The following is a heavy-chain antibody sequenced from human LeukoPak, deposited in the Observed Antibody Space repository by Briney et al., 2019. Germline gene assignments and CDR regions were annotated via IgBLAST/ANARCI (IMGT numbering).Heavy chain of an antibody. CDR2: IKSKINGGAT. J-gene: IGHJ4*02. CDR3: ATGGRDRAFQFDS. V-gene: IGHV3-15*01. CDR1: GFTFTNAW. Sequence: AGGSLRLSCTASGFTFTNAWMSWVRQAPGKGLEWVARIKSKINGGATHYAAPLKGRFTISRDDSENTLYLQMNGLITEDTAVYYCATGGRDRAFQFDSWGQGTLVTVSS. D-gene: IGHD2/OR15-2a*01.